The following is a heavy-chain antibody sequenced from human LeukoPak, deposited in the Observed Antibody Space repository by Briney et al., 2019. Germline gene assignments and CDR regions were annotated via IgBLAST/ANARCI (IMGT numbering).Heavy chain of an antibody. J-gene: IGHJ5*02. CDR2: IYYDGST. V-gene: IGHV4-59*12. CDR3: ARGIWLGELLHNPTLFEP. Sequence: AETLSLTCTVSGGFISSYYWSWIRQPPGKGLEWVGYIYYDGSTNYNPSLKRRVTISVDTSKNQFSLKLSSVPAADTAVYYCARGIWLGELLHNPTLFEPWGQGPLVTVSS. CDR1: GGFISSYY. D-gene: IGHD3-10*01.